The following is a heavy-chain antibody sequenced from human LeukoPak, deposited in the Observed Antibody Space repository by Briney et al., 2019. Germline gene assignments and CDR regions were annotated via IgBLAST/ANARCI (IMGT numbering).Heavy chain of an antibody. V-gene: IGHV3-23*01. CDR2: ILGDGDGT. D-gene: IGHD1-26*01. Sequence: GGSLRLSCTVSGFTFSTYAMSWVRQAPGKGLEWVSGILGDGDGTYYADSVKGRFTISRDNSKNTLYLQMNSLRAEDTAVYYCAREGGEWGLLRTFDYWGQGTLVTVSS. CDR1: GFTFSTYA. CDR3: AREGGEWGLLRTFDY. J-gene: IGHJ4*02.